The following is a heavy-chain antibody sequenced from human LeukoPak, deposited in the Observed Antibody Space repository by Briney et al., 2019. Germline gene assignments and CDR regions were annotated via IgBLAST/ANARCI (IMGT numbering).Heavy chain of an antibody. J-gene: IGHJ3*02. V-gene: IGHV3-23*01. D-gene: IGHD6-19*01. CDR2: ISGSGGST. CDR1: GFTFSSYA. CDR3: ARVSVAGDAFDI. Sequence: GGSLRLSCAASGFTFSSYAMSWVRQAPGKGLEWVSAISGSGGSTYYADSVKGRFTISRDNSKNTLYLQMNSLRAEDTAVYYCARVSVAGDAFDIWGQGTMVTVSS.